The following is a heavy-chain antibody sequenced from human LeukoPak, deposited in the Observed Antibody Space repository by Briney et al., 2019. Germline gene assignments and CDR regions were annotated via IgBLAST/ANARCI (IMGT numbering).Heavy chain of an antibody. CDR2: IYYSGST. CDR1: GGSISSYY. CDR3: ARGGYDSSGYYHSNWYFDL. D-gene: IGHD3-22*01. V-gene: IGHV4-59*01. J-gene: IGHJ2*01. Sequence: PSETLSLTCTVSGGSISSYYWSWIRQPPGKGLEWIGYIYYSGSTNYNPSLKSRVTISVDTSKNQFSLKLSSVTAADTAVYYCARGGYDSSGYYHSNWYFDLWGRGTLVTVSS.